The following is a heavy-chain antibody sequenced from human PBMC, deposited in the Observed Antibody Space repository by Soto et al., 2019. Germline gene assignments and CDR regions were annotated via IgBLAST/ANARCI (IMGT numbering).Heavy chain of an antibody. V-gene: IGHV4-4*02. CDR1: GVSISSSNW. D-gene: IGHD3-16*02. CDR2: IYHSGST. J-gene: IGHJ4*02. Sequence: SETLSLTCAVSGVSISSSNWWSWVRQPPGKGLEWIGEIYHSGSTYYNPSLKSRVTISVDRSKNQFSLKLSSVTAADTAVYYCARALITFGGVIVNFDYWGQGTLVTVS. CDR3: ARALITFGGVIVNFDY.